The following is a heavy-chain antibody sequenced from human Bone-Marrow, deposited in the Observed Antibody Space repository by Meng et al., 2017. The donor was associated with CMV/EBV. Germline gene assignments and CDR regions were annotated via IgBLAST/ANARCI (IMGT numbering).Heavy chain of an antibody. D-gene: IGHD2-2*01. V-gene: IGHV3-21*01. Sequence: GESLKISCAASGFTFSSYSMNWVRQAPGKGLEWVSSISSSSSYIYYADSVKGRFTISRDNAKNPLYLQMNSLRAEDTAVYYCARDGVVVPAADVVWFDPWGQGTLVTVSS. CDR1: GFTFSSYS. J-gene: IGHJ5*02. CDR2: ISSSSSYI. CDR3: ARDGVVVPAADVVWFDP.